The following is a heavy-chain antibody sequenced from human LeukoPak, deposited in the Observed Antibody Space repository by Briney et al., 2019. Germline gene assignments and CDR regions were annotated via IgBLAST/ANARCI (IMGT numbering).Heavy chain of an antibody. V-gene: IGHV3-64*01. Sequence: GGSLRLSCAASGFICSSYSMHWVRQAPGKGLEYVSVISPDGGNTYYTNSVKGRFTISRDNSKNTLYLQMGSLREEDTAVYYCAREQPAGSTDCWGQGTLVTVSS. J-gene: IGHJ4*02. D-gene: IGHD2-2*01. CDR3: AREQPAGSTDC. CDR2: ISPDGGNT. CDR1: GFICSSYS.